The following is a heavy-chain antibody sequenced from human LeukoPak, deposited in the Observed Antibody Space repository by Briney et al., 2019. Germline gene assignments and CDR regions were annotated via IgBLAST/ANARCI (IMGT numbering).Heavy chain of an antibody. J-gene: IGHJ5*02. Sequence: PGGSLRLSCAASGFTFSNYAMTWVRQVPGKGLEWVSGISGTGGTTNYADSVKGRFTISRDNSKNTLYLQMNSLRAEDTAVYYCARHDWFDPWGRGTLVTVSS. CDR1: GFTFSNYA. V-gene: IGHV3-23*01. CDR2: ISGTGGTT. CDR3: ARHDWFDP.